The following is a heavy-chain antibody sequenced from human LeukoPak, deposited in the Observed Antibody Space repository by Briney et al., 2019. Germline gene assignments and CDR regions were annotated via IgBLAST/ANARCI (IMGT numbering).Heavy chain of an antibody. CDR3: ARVAAYSGPSGGYYFDY. D-gene: IGHD5-12*01. V-gene: IGHV4-31*03. Sequence: PSETLSLTCTVSGGSISSGGYYWSWIRQHPEKGLEWIGYIYYSGSTYYNPSLKSRVTISVDTSKNQFSLKLSSVTAADTAVYYCARVAAYSGPSGGYYFDYWGQGTLVTVSS. CDR1: GGSISSGGYY. CDR2: IYYSGST. J-gene: IGHJ4*02.